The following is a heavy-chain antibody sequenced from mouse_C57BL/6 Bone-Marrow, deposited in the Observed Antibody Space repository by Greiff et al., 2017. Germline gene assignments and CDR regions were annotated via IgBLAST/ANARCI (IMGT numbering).Heavy chain of an antibody. Sequence: EVNLVESGGGLVKPGGSLKLSCAASGFTFSSYTMSWVRQTPEKRLQWVAAISGGGGNTYYPDSVKGRFTISRDNDKNLLYLQMSSLRSEDTALYYCSRQVTTVLATKYFDVGGTGTTVTVSS. V-gene: IGHV5-9*01. D-gene: IGHD1-1*01. CDR2: ISGGGGNT. J-gene: IGHJ1*03. CDR1: GFTFSSYT. CDR3: SRQVTTVLATKYFDV.